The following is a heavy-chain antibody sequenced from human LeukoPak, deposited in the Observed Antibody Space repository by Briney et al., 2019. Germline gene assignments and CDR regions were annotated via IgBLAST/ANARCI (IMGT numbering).Heavy chain of an antibody. V-gene: IGHV3-30*04. Sequence: QPGGSLRLSCVVSGFTFSSYAMHWVRQAPGKGLEWVAVVSSDESLKFYGDSVKGRFTISRDNSKSTLYLQMNSLRAEDTALYFCAKDVGSRSNIKNWFDPWGQGTLVTVSS. D-gene: IGHD6-13*01. CDR1: GFTFSSYA. J-gene: IGHJ5*02. CDR2: VSSDESLK. CDR3: AKDVGSRSNIKNWFDP.